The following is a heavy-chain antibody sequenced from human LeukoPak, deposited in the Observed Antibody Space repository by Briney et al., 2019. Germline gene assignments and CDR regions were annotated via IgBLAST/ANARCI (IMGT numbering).Heavy chain of an antibody. CDR1: EFSFSSYA. CDR3: TKSYGGNVRDTFDI. D-gene: IGHD4-23*01. Sequence: GGSLRLSCAAAEFSFSSYAMNCVRQAPRKGLEWVSVITGSGYDTYYADSVEGRFTISRDNSKNTLYLRMTSLRAEDTAVYYCTKSYGGNVRDTFDIWGQGTMVTVSS. J-gene: IGHJ3*02. V-gene: IGHV3-23*01. CDR2: ITGSGYDT.